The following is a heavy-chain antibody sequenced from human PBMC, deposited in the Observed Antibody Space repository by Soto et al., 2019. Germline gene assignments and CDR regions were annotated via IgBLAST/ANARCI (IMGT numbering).Heavy chain of an antibody. V-gene: IGHV3-72*01. D-gene: IGHD6-25*01. CDR2: SRDKAESHTT. Sequence: EVQLVESGGGLVQPGGSLRLSCAASGFTFSDHYMDWVRQAPGKGLEWVARSRDKAESHTTEYAASVKGRFTISRDDSKNSLYLQMNSLKTEDTAVYYCARSARLSQFDIWGQGNLVTVSS. CDR1: GFTFSDHY. CDR3: ARSARLSQFDI. J-gene: IGHJ4*02.